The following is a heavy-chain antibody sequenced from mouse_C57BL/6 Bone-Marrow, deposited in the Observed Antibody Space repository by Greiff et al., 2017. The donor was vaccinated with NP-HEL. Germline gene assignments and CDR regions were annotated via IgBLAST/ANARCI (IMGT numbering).Heavy chain of an antibody. CDR1: GYTFTDYY. V-gene: IGHV1-26*01. D-gene: IGHD2-3*01. Sequence: VQLQQSGPELVKPGASVKISCKASGYTFTDYYMNWVKQSHGKSLEWIGYINPNNGGTSYNQKFKGKATLTVDKSSSTAYMELRSLTSEDSAVYYCANDGYYGVDYWGQGTTLTVSS. CDR3: ANDGYYGVDY. CDR2: INPNNGGT. J-gene: IGHJ2*01.